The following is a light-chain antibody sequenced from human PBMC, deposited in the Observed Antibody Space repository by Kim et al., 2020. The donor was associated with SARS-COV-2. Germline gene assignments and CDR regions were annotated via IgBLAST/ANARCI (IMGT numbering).Light chain of an antibody. Sequence: DIQMTQSPSSLSASVGDRVTITCRASQGITSCLVWYQQKPGKAPKLLIYAASSLQSGVPSRFSGSGSGTDFTLTISSLQPADFAAYYCRQDNNFPLTFGGRTKMDIK. V-gene: IGKV1D-12*01. CDR3: RQDNNFPLT. J-gene: IGKJ4*01. CDR2: AAS. CDR1: QGITSC.